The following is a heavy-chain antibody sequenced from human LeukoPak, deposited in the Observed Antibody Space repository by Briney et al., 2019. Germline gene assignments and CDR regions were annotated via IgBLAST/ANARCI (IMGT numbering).Heavy chain of an antibody. V-gene: IGHV3-21*01. D-gene: IGHD3-16*01. CDR3: ARDIGGEANFDY. CDR1: GFTFSNYT. CDR2: ISSRSSYI. J-gene: IGHJ4*02. Sequence: GGSLRLSCAASGFTFSNYTMNWVRQAPGKGLEWVSSISSRSSYIYYADSVKGRFTISRDNAKNSLYLQMNSLRAEDTAVYYCARDIGGEANFDYWGQGTLVTVSS.